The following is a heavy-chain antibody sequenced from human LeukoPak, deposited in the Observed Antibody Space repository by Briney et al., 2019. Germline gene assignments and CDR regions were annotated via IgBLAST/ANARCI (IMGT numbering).Heavy chain of an antibody. CDR1: GFSFSNYA. D-gene: IGHD3-22*01. J-gene: IGHJ3*02. CDR3: AKDYVYYDGSGYFSGAFDI. CDR2: ISVSGGSR. Sequence: GGSLRLSCAASGFSFSNYAMSWVRQVPGKGLEWVSSISVSGGSRYYADSVKGRFTISRDNSKNTLDVQMNSLRAEDTAVYYCAKDYVYYDGSGYFSGAFDIWGQGTMVTVSS. V-gene: IGHV3-23*01.